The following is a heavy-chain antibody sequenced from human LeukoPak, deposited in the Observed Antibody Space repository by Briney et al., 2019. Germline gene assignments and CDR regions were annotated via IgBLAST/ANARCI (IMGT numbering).Heavy chain of an antibody. CDR3: AKCYDSSDYYYQLIDY. J-gene: IGHJ4*02. Sequence: GGSLRLSCAASGFTSSSYWMHWVRQVPGKGLVWVSRISGDGTARNYADSVKGRFTISRDNFKNTLYLQMNSLRAEDTAVYYCAKCYDSSDYYYQLIDYWGQGTLVTVSS. D-gene: IGHD3-22*01. CDR1: GFTSSSYW. CDR2: ISGDGTAR. V-gene: IGHV3-74*01.